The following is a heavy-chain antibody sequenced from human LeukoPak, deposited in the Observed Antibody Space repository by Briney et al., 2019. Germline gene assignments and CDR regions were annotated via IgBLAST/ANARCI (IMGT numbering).Heavy chain of an antibody. V-gene: IGHV3-23*01. Sequence: PGGSLRLSCAASGFTVSSNYMNWVRQAPGKGLEWVSGISGSGGGTYYADSVQGRLTISRDNSKKTLYLQMNSLRVDDTALYYCAKGRIAPDDWGQGTLVIVSS. CDR2: ISGSGGGT. D-gene: IGHD2-21*01. CDR3: AKGRIAPDD. CDR1: GFTVSSNY. J-gene: IGHJ4*02.